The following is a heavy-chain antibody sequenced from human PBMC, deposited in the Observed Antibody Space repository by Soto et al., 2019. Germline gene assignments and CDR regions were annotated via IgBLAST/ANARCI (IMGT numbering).Heavy chain of an antibody. Sequence: QVQLVESGGGVVQPGRSLRLSCAASGFTFSSYGMHWVRQAPGKGLAWVAVIWLDGSNKYYADSVKGRFTISRDNSKNTLYLQMNSLRAEDTAVYYCARGLWAFDYWGQGNLVTVSS. D-gene: IGHD5-18*01. CDR1: GFTFSSYG. J-gene: IGHJ4*02. CDR2: IWLDGSNK. CDR3: ARGLWAFDY. V-gene: IGHV3-33*01.